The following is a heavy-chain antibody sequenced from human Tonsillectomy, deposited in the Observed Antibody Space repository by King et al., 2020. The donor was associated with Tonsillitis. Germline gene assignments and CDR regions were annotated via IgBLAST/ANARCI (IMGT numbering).Heavy chain of an antibody. Sequence: VQLVESGGGLVKPGGSLRLSCAASVFSFTHAWMTWFRQAPGKRLEWVGRIKSKTDGGTTDYITPVKGRFIISRDDSKKTLYLQMNSLKTDDTAVYYCTTAVYVTGLDYWGQGTLVTVSS. CDR2: IKSKTDGGTT. D-gene: IGHD2-21*02. CDR1: VFSFTHAW. V-gene: IGHV3-15*01. J-gene: IGHJ4*02. CDR3: TTAVYVTGLDY.